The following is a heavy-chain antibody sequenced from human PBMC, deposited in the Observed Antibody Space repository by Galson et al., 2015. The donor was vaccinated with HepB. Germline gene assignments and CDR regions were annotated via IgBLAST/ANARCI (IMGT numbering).Heavy chain of an antibody. CDR2: IIPIFGTA. V-gene: IGHV1-69*13. D-gene: IGHD2-2*01. J-gene: IGHJ6*03. Sequence: SVKVSCKASGGTFSSYAISWVRQAPGQRLEWMGVIIPIFGTATYAQKFQGRVRITADESTSTAYMELSSLRSEDTAVYYCARGLPTAHPHIVVVPSAQNYYYSYYTLVSGTETTAAVSS. CDR1: GGTFSSYA. CDR3: ARGLPTAHPHIVVVPSAQNYYYSYYTLV.